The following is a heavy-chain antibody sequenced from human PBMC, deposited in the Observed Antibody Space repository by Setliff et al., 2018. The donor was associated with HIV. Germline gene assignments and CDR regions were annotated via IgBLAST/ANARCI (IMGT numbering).Heavy chain of an antibody. CDR3: ARHQVIPTVIGAFDI. Sequence: ASETLSLTCTVSGGSISSSSHYWGWIRQPPGKGLEWIGSIYYGGTTYYNPSLKSRVTISVDTSKDHFSLKLSSVTAADTAVYYCARHQVIPTVIGAFDIWGQGTAVTVS. D-gene: IGHD3-16*02. CDR1: GGSISSSSHY. J-gene: IGHJ3*02. V-gene: IGHV4-39*01. CDR2: IYYGGTT.